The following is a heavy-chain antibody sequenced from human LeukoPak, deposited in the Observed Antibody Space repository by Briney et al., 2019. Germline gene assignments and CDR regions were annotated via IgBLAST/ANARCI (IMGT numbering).Heavy chain of an antibody. CDR3: ARDGREGCSA. D-gene: IGHD1-26*01. CDR2: ISGSGGST. J-gene: IGHJ4*02. Sequence: GGALRVSCVASGFTFSSYAMSWVRQAPGKGLEWVSAISGSGGSTYYAHSVKGRFTMSKDNSKTTLYLQMNGLRAEYTAVYYCARDGREGCSAWGQGTLATVSS. CDR1: GFTFSSYA. V-gene: IGHV3-23*01.